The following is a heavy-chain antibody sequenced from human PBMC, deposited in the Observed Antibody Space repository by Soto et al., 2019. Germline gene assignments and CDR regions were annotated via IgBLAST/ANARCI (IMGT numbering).Heavy chain of an antibody. CDR2: ITSSSSYI. CDR3: ARDSVAVTTVEYYYFYYMDV. CDR1: GFTFSTYS. V-gene: IGHV3-21*01. D-gene: IGHD4-4*01. Sequence: GGSLRLSCAASGFTFSTYSMNWVRLAPGKGLEWVSSITSSSSYIYYADSVKGRFTISRDNAKNSLYLQMNSLRAEDTAVYYCARDSVAVTTVEYYYFYYMDVWGKGTTVTVSS. J-gene: IGHJ6*03.